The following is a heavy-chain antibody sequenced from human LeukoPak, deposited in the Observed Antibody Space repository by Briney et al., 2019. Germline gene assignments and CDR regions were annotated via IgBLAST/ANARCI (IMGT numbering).Heavy chain of an antibody. CDR1: GYSFTSYW. J-gene: IGHJ4*02. CDR3: ARRGSGSYYTTGYYFDY. Sequence: GESLKISCKGSGYSFTSYWIGWVRQMPGKGLEWVGIIYPGDSDTRYSPSFQGQVTISADKSISTAYLQWSSLKASDTAMYYCARRGSGSYYTTGYYFDYWGQGTLVTVSS. V-gene: IGHV5-51*01. CDR2: IYPGDSDT. D-gene: IGHD3-10*01.